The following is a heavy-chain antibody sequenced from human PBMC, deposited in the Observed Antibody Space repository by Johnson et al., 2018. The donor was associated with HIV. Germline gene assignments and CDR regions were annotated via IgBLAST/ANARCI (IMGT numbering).Heavy chain of an antibody. CDR3: ARDRPIAPFDI. Sequence: QVQLVESGGGVVQPGRSLRLSCAASGFTFSSYSMHWVRQAPGKGLEWVAVISYDGSNTYYADSVKGRFTISRDNSKNTLYLQMNSLRAEDTAVYYCARDRPIAPFDIWGQGTMVTVSS. D-gene: IGHD3-22*01. V-gene: IGHV3-30-3*01. CDR1: GFTFSSYS. CDR2: ISYDGSNT. J-gene: IGHJ3*02.